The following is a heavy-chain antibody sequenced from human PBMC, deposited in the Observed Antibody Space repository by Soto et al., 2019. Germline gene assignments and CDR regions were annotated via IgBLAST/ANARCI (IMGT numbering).Heavy chain of an antibody. CDR2: IYYSGST. Sequence: SETLSLTCTVSGGSISSYYWSWIRQPPGKGLEWIGYIYYSGSTNYNPSLKSRVTISVDTSKNQFSLKLSSVTAADTAVYYCASSITMVRGAIWWFDPWGQGTLVTVSS. CDR3: ASSITMVRGAIWWFDP. CDR1: GGSISSYY. V-gene: IGHV4-59*01. J-gene: IGHJ5*02. D-gene: IGHD3-10*01.